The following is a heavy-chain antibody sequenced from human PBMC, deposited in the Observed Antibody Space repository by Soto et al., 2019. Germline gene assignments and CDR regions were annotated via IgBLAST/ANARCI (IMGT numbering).Heavy chain of an antibody. CDR2: ISSSSSTI. CDR1: GFTFSSYS. Sequence: RGSLRLSCAASGFTFSSYSMNWVRQAPGKGLEWVSYISSSSSTIYYADSVKGRFTISRDNAKNSLYLQMNSLRDEDTAVYYCARDGVGGLVEYFDYWGQGTLVTVSS. D-gene: IGHD1-26*01. CDR3: ARDGVGGLVEYFDY. V-gene: IGHV3-48*02. J-gene: IGHJ4*02.